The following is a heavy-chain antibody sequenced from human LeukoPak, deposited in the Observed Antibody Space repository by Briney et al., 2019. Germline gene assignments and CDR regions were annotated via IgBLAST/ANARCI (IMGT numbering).Heavy chain of an antibody. CDR2: ISSGSDTI. CDR1: GFTFNSYS. CDR3: ARGDNWNSYYYYYMDV. J-gene: IGHJ6*03. D-gene: IGHD1-7*01. V-gene: IGHV3-48*04. Sequence: GGSLRLSCAASGFTFNSYSMNWVRQAPGKGLEWVSYISSGSDTIYYADSVKGRFTISRDNAKNSLYLQMNSLRAEDTAVYYCARGDNWNSYYYYYMDVWGKGTTVTVSS.